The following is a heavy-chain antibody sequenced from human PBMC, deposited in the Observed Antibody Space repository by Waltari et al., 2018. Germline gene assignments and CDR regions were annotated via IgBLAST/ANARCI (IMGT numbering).Heavy chain of an antibody. CDR2: TYYRSKWYN. CDR3: ARDPGGGLSYYYGMDV. V-gene: IGHV6-1*01. J-gene: IGHJ6*02. D-gene: IGHD3-16*01. CDR1: GDSVYSHCAA. Sequence: QVQLPQSGPGLVKPSQTLSLPCALSGDSVYSHCAAWNWLRQSPSRGIEWLGRTYYRSKWYNDYAVSVKSRITINPDTSKNQFSLQLNSVTPEDTAVYYCARDPGGGLSYYYGMDVWGQGTTVTVSS.